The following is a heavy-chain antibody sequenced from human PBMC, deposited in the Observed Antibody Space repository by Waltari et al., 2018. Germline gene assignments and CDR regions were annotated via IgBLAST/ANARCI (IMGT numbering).Heavy chain of an antibody. CDR1: GFTFSSYW. Sequence: EEQLVESGGGLVQPGGSLRLSCAASGFTFSSYWMSWVRTAPGKGLGWVANIKQDGSEKYYVDSVKGRFTISRDNAKNSLYLQMNSLRAEDTAVYYCARGDYIWGRGYFDLWGRGTLVTVSS. J-gene: IGHJ2*01. V-gene: IGHV3-7*01. CDR3: ARGDYIWGRGYFDL. D-gene: IGHD3-16*01. CDR2: IKQDGSEK.